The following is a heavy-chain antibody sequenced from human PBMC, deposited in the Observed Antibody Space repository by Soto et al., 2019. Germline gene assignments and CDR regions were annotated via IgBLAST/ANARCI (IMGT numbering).Heavy chain of an antibody. Sequence: SVKVSCKASGGTFSSYAISWVRQAPGQGLEWMGGIIPIFGTANYAQKFQGRVTITADESTSTAYMELSSLRSEDTAVYYCARDEYSSSSELYYYYYYGMDVWGQGTTVTVSS. CDR1: GGTFSSYA. CDR2: IIPIFGTA. CDR3: ARDEYSSSSELYYYYYYGMDV. V-gene: IGHV1-69*13. D-gene: IGHD6-6*01. J-gene: IGHJ6*02.